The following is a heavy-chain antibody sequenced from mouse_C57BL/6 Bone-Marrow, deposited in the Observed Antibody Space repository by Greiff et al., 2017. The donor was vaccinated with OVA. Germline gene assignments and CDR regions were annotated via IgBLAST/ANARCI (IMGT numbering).Heavy chain of an antibody. CDR3: AREGGAY. CDR2: IYPGDGDT. CDR1: GYAFSSSW. J-gene: IGHJ2*01. V-gene: IGHV1-82*01. Sequence: VQLQESGPELVKPGASVRISCKASGYAFSSSWMNWVKQRPGKGLEWIGRIYPGDGDTNYNGKFKGKATLTADKSSSTAYMQLSSLTSEDSAVYFCAREGGAYWGQGTTLTVSS.